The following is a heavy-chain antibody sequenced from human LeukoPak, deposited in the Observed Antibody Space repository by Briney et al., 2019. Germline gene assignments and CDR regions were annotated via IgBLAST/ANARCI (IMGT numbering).Heavy chain of an antibody. CDR2: INHSGST. V-gene: IGHV4-34*01. J-gene: IGHJ4*02. Sequence: SETLSLTCAVCGGSFSGYYWSWIRQPPGKGLEWIGEINHSGSTNYNPSLKSRVTISVDTSKNQFSLKLSSVTAADTAVYYCARVATIFGVAQGYFDYWGQGTLVTVSS. CDR3: ARVATIFGVAQGYFDY. D-gene: IGHD3-3*01. CDR1: GGSFSGYY.